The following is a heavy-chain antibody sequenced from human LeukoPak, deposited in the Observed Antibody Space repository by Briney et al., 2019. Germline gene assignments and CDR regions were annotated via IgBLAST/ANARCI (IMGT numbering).Heavy chain of an antibody. Sequence: GGSLRLSCVASGFTFISYWMSWVRQAPGEGREWVANIKQDGSEKYYVDSVKGRFTISRDNAKNSLYLQMNSLRAEDTAVYYCARAAGTDYWGQGTLVTVSS. V-gene: IGHV3-7*04. CDR3: ARAAGTDY. D-gene: IGHD6-13*01. CDR2: IKQDGSEK. J-gene: IGHJ4*02. CDR1: GFTFISYW.